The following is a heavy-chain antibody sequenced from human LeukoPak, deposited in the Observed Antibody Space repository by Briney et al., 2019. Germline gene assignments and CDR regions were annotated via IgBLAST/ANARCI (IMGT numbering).Heavy chain of an antibody. D-gene: IGHD6-19*01. CDR3: ARGYNSAFDY. CDR1: GFTFSDYW. V-gene: IGHV3-7*04. J-gene: IGHJ4*02. Sequence: TGGSLRLSCATSGFTFSDYWMNWVRQAPGEGLEWVANIHQDGGDKNYVDSVRGRFTISRDNAKNSLYLQMNSLRVEDTAVYYCARGYNSAFDYWGQGTLVTASS. CDR2: IHQDGGDK.